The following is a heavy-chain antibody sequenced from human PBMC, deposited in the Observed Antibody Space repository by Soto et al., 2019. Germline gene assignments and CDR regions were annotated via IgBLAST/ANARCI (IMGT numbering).Heavy chain of an antibody. V-gene: IGHV3-30*18. D-gene: IGHD6-19*01. Sequence: QAQLVQSGGGVVQPGRSLRRSCVGSGFTFSSYGMHWVRQAPGRGLEWLAFISYDGRNEYYADSEKGRFTISRDNAKNTLYLQMDILRPENTAGYDCAKSLAVAAGCFDPWGQGALVTASS. CDR2: ISYDGRNE. J-gene: IGHJ5*02. CDR3: AKSLAVAAGCFDP. CDR1: GFTFSSYG.